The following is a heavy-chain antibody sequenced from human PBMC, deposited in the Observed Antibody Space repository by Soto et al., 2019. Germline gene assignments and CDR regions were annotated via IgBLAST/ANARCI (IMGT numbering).Heavy chain of an antibody. CDR2: IYYSGST. V-gene: IGHV4-39*01. CDR1: GGSISSSSYY. D-gene: IGHD6-13*01. Sequence: SETLSLTCTVSGGSISSSSYYWGWIRQPPGKGLEWIGSIYYSGSTYYNPSLKSRVTISVDTSKNQFSLKLSSVTAADTAVYYCVSQQLAHYYYGMDVWGQGTTVT. J-gene: IGHJ6*02. CDR3: VSQQLAHYYYGMDV.